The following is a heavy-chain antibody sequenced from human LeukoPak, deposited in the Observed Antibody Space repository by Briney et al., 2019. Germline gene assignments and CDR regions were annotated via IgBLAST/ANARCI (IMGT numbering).Heavy chain of an antibody. J-gene: IGHJ6*03. V-gene: IGHV1-69*13. CDR1: GGTFSSYA. CDR3: ARDSIGYDSRLVYYYYYMDV. CDR2: IIPISGTA. D-gene: IGHD5-12*01. Sequence: ASVKVSCKASGGTFSSYAISWVRQAPGQGLEWMGGIIPISGTANYAQKFQGRVTITADESTSTAYMELSSLRSEDTAVYYCARDSIGYDSRLVYYYYYMDVWGKGTTVTVSS.